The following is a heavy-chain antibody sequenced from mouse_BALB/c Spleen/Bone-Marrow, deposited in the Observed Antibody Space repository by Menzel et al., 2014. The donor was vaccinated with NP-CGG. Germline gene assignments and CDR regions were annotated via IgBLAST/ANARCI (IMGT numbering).Heavy chain of an antibody. Sequence: VQLKQSGAELVKPGASVKLSRTASGFNVKDTYIHWVKKRPEQGLEWIGRIDPANGNTKYDPKFQGKATITADTSSNTAYLQLSSLTSEDTAVYYCASYVYGYYFDYWGQGTTLTVSS. D-gene: IGHD2-2*01. CDR2: IDPANGNT. CDR3: ASYVYGYYFDY. CDR1: GFNVKDTY. V-gene: IGHV14-3*02. J-gene: IGHJ2*01.